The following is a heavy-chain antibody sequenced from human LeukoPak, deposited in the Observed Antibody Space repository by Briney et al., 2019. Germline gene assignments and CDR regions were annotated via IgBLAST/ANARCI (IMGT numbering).Heavy chain of an antibody. Sequence: SETLSLTCTASGGSISYYYWSWIRQPPRKGPERVGYIYYSGSTNYNPSLKTRVTISVDTSKNQFSLKLSSVTAADTAVYYCARDRDGFNGGPFDIWGQGTMVTVSS. CDR2: IYYSGST. J-gene: IGHJ3*02. CDR3: ARDRDGFNGGPFDI. D-gene: IGHD5-24*01. CDR1: GGSISYYY. V-gene: IGHV4-59*01.